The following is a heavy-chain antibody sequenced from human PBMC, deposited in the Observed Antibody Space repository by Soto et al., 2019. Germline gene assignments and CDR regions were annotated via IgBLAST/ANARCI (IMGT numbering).Heavy chain of an antibody. Sequence: SVNVSVKASGGTFSSYAISWVRQAPGQGLEWMGGIIPIFGTANYAHKFQGRVTITADESTSTAYMELSSLRSEDTAVYYCERDKGLLRFRIGMDVWGEGTTVTVSS. CDR3: ERDKGLLRFRIGMDV. D-gene: IGHD3-3*01. CDR2: IIPIFGTA. J-gene: IGHJ6*04. V-gene: IGHV1-69*13. CDR1: GGTFSSYA.